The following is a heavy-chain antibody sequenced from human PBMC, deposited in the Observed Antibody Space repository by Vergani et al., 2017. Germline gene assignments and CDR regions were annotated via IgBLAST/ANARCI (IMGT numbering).Heavy chain of an antibody. CDR3: ARRHYGSGSAYCYGMDV. CDR1: GYSFTSYW. V-gene: IGHV5-51*01. J-gene: IGHJ6*02. CDR2: IYPGDSDT. D-gene: IGHD3-10*01. Sequence: EVQLVQSGAEVKKPGESLKLSCKGSGYSFTSYWIGWVRQMPGKGLEWMGIIYPGDSDTRYSPSFQGQVTISADKSISTAYLQWSSLKASYTAMYYFARRHYGSGSAYCYGMDVWGQGTTVTVSS.